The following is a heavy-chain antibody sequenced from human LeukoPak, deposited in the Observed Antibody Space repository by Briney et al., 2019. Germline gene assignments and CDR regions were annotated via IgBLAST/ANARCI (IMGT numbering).Heavy chain of an antibody. V-gene: IGHV3-30*02. CDR3: AKDFARIVGATIFDY. D-gene: IGHD1-26*01. CDR1: GFTFSSYG. J-gene: IGHJ4*02. Sequence: GGSLRLSCAASGFTFSSYGMHWVRQAPGKGLEWVAFIRYDGSNKYYADSVKGRFTISRDNSKNTLYLQMNSLRAEDTAVYYCAKDFARIVGATIFDYWGQGTLVTVSS. CDR2: IRYDGSNK.